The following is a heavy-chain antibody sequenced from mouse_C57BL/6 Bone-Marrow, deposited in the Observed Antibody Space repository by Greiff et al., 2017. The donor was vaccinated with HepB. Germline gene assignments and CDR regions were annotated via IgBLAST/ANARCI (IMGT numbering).Heavy chain of an antibody. CDR1: GYTFTSYW. Sequence: QVHVKQPGAELVKPGASVKLSCKASGYTFTSYWMQWVKQRPGQGLEWIGQIYPGDGDTNYNGKFKGKATLTADKSSSKAYMQLSSLTSEDSAVYFCARGAFCFDYWGQGTTLTVSS. J-gene: IGHJ2*01. CDR2: IYPGDGDT. CDR3: ARGAFCFDY. V-gene: IGHV1-50*01.